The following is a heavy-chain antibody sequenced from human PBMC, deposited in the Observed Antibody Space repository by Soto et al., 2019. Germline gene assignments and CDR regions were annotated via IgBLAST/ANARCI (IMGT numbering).Heavy chain of an antibody. CDR1: GFTFSSYS. CDR3: AKSGTLQGTDV. J-gene: IGHJ6*04. Sequence: GGSLRLSCAASGFTFSSYSMNWVRQAPGKGLEWVSSISSSSSYIYYADSVKGRFTISRDNAKNSLYLQMNSLRAEDTAVYYCAKSGTLQGTDVWGKGTTVTVSS. V-gene: IGHV3-21*01. D-gene: IGHD1-7*01. CDR2: ISSSSSYI.